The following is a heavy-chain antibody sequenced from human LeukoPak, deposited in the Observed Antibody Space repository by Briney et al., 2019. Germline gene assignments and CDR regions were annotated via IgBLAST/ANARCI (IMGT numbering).Heavy chain of an antibody. J-gene: IGHJ4*02. D-gene: IGHD3-9*01. CDR1: GGTFSSYA. Sequence: SVKVSCKASGGTFSSYAISWVRQAPGQGLEWMGGLIPIFGTANYAQKFQGRVTITADEPTSTAYMELSSLRSEDTAVYYCAKYYDILTGYSSPAEYYFDYWGQGTLVTVSS. CDR3: AKYYDILTGYSSPAEYYFDY. CDR2: LIPIFGTA. V-gene: IGHV1-69*13.